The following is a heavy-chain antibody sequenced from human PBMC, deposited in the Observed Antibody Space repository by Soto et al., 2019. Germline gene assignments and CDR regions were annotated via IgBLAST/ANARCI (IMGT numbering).Heavy chain of an antibody. CDR1: GGTFSSYA. D-gene: IGHD3-22*01. CDR3: ARSPLSYYDSSGYYSDS. Sequence: GASVKVSCKASGGTFSSYAISWVRQAPGQGLEWMGGIIPIFGTANYAQKFQGRVTITADESTSTAYMELSSLRSEDTAVYYCARSPLSYYDSSGYYSDSSGQGTLVTVSS. J-gene: IGHJ4*02. CDR2: IIPIFGTA. V-gene: IGHV1-69*13.